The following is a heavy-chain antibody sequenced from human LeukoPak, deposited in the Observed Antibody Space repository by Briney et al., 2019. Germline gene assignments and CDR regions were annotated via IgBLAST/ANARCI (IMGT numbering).Heavy chain of an antibody. Sequence: GGSLRLSCAASGFTFSSHAMSWVRQAPGKGLEWVSAISGSGVSTYYADSVKGRFTISRDNAKNSLYLQMNSLRAEDTAVYYCARDSYSSSRNDYWGQGTLVTVSS. CDR1: GFTFSSHA. D-gene: IGHD6-13*01. CDR3: ARDSYSSSRNDY. V-gene: IGHV3-23*01. CDR2: ISGSGVST. J-gene: IGHJ4*02.